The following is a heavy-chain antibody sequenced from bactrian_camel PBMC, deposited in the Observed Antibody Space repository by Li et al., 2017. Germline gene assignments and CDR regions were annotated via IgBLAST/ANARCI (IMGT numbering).Heavy chain of an antibody. CDR3: VKDAQETSDGWWHESFGS. D-gene: IGHD7*01. Sequence: VQLVESGGGLVKPGGSLRLSCAASGFPFSLSVMSWVRQAPGKGLEWVSAINTVGGSTYYADSVKGRFTLSRDNAKNTLYLQLNSLKTEDTAVYYCVKDAQETSDGWWHESFGSWGQGTQVTVS. CDR1: GFPFSLSV. CDR2: INTVGGST. J-gene: IGHJ6*01. V-gene: IGHV3S40*01.